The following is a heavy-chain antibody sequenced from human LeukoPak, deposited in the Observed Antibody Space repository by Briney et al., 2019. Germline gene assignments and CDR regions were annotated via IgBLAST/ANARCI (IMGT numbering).Heavy chain of an antibody. CDR3: ARVGVVGDGYNYNYYYMDV. J-gene: IGHJ6*03. D-gene: IGHD5-24*01. Sequence: GGSLRLSCAASGFTFSSYAMHWVRQAPGKGLEWVSLISWDGGSTYYADSVKGRFTISRDNAKNSLYLQMNSLRAEDTAVYYCARVGVVGDGYNYNYYYMDVWGKGTTVTVSS. CDR2: ISWDGGST. CDR1: GFTFSSYA. V-gene: IGHV3-43D*04.